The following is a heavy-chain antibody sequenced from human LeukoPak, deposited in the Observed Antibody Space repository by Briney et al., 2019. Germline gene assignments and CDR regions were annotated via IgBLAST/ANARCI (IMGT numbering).Heavy chain of an antibody. CDR3: ARDDSHLDYFDY. Sequence: SETLSLTCTVSGGSIITYYWSWIRQPPGKGLEWIGYIYYSGSTNYNPSLKSRVTISVDTSKNQFSLKLSSVTAADTAVYYCARDDSHLDYFDYWGQGTLVTVSS. CDR1: GGSIITYY. J-gene: IGHJ4*02. D-gene: IGHD3-3*02. V-gene: IGHV4-59*01. CDR2: IYYSGST.